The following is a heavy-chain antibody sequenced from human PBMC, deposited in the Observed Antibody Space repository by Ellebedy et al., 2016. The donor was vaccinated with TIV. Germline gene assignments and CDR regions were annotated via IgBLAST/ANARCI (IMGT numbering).Heavy chain of an antibody. Sequence: MPSETLSLTCTVSGGSINGSNYYWGWIRQSPGKGLEWIGSMYYSGSTYNNPSLKSRITISVETSKNQFSLKLTSVTAADTAVYYCARVSEYYFDSNGYSDDYYYYAMDVWGQGTTVTVSS. CDR1: GGSINGSNYY. V-gene: IGHV4-39*07. CDR3: ARVSEYYFDSNGYSDDYYYYAMDV. CDR2: MYYSGST. D-gene: IGHD3-22*01. J-gene: IGHJ6*02.